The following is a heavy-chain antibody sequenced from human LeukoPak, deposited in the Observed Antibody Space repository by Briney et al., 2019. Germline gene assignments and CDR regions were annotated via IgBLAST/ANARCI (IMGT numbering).Heavy chain of an antibody. D-gene: IGHD3-16*02. CDR3: ARGLSSISNWFDP. CDR1: GYSFTSYW. V-gene: IGHV5-51*01. Sequence: GESLKISCKGSGYSFTSYWIGWVRQMPGKGLEWMGIIYPGDSDTRYSPSFQGQVTISADKCISTAYLQWSSLKASDTAMYYCARGLSSISNWFDPWGQGTLVTVSS. CDR2: IYPGDSDT. J-gene: IGHJ5*02.